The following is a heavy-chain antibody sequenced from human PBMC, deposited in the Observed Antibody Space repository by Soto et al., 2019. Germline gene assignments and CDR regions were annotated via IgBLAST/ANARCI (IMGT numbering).Heavy chain of an antibody. V-gene: IGHV1-18*01. Sequence: GASVKVSCKASGYTFTGYGISWVRQAPGQGLEWMGWISAYNGNTNYAQKLQGRVTMTTDTSTSTAYMELRSLRSDDTAVYYCARSDSEPAAAGKIAYWGQGTLVTVSS. CDR3: ARSDSEPAAAGKIAY. J-gene: IGHJ4*02. D-gene: IGHD2-2*01. CDR2: ISAYNGNT. CDR1: GYTFTGYG.